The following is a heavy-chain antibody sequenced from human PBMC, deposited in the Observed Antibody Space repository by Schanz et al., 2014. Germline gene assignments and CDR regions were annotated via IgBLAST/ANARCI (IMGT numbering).Heavy chain of an antibody. CDR1: GGSISSGGYY. V-gene: IGHV4-31*03. J-gene: IGHJ4*02. Sequence: QLQLQESGSGLVKPSQTLSLTCTVSGGSISSGGYYWSWIRQHPGKGLEWIGYIYDGGSTYYNPSLKSRVTISGDTSKNQFSLRLSSVTAADTAVYFCASFVPRGYYFDYWGQGTLVTVSS. CDR3: ASFVPRGYYFDY. CDR2: IYDGGST. D-gene: IGHD3-10*01.